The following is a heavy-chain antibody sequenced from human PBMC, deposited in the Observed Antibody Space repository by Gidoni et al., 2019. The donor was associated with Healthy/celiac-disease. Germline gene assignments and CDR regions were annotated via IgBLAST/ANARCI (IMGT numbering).Heavy chain of an antibody. CDR3: ARAQDIVVVPAANYMDV. CDR1: GGSFRGYY. CDR2: INHSGST. V-gene: IGHV4-34*01. D-gene: IGHD2-2*01. Sequence: QVQLQQWGAGLLKPSETLSLTCAVYGGSFRGYYWSWVRQPPGKGLEWIGEINHSGSTNYNPSLKSRVTISVDTSKNQFSLKLSSVTAADTAVYYCARAQDIVVVPAANYMDVWGKGTTVTVSS. J-gene: IGHJ6*03.